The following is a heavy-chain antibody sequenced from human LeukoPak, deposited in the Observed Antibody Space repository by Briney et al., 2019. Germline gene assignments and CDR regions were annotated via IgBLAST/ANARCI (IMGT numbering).Heavy chain of an antibody. J-gene: IGHJ3*02. D-gene: IGHD2-15*01. CDR3: AADPLAADAFDI. CDR1: GFTFTSSA. CDR2: IVVGSGNT. V-gene: IGHV1-58*01. Sequence: SVKASCKASGFTFTSSAVQWVRQARGQRLEWIGWIVVGSGNTNYAQKFQERVTITRDMSTSTAYMELSSLRSEDTAVYYCAADPLAADAFDIWGQGTMVTVSS.